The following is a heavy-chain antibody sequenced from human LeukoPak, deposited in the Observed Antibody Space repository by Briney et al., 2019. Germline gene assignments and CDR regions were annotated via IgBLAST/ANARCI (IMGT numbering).Heavy chain of an antibody. J-gene: IGHJ4*02. CDR2: IYYSGNT. CDR3: ARGGSSDYDYYFDY. CDR1: GGSISNYY. Sequence: ASETLSLTCTVSGGSISNYYWSWIRQPPGKGLEWMGYIYYSGNTNYNPSLKSRVTISVDTSKNQFSLKLSSATAADTAVYYCARGGSSDYDYYFDYWGQGTLVTVSS. V-gene: IGHV4-59*01. D-gene: IGHD5-12*01.